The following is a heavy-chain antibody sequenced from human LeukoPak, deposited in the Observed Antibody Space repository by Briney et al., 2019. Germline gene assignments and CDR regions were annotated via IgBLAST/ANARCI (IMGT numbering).Heavy chain of an antibody. CDR1: GGSISGYY. Sequence: SETLSLTCTVSGGSISGYYWSWIRQPAGKGLEWIGRIYTSGSTNYNPSLKSRVTISVDTSKNQFSLKLSSVTAADTAVYYCARGRYYYYYMDVWGKGTTVTVSS. CDR2: IYTSGST. CDR3: ARGRYYYYYMDV. J-gene: IGHJ6*03. V-gene: IGHV4-4*07.